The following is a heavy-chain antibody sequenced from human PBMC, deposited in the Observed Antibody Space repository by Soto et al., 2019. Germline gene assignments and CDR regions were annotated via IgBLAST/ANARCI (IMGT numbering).Heavy chain of an antibody. CDR1: GFPFSRYW. CDR2: IKSDGNDI. J-gene: IGHJ4*02. Sequence: GGSLRLSCAPSGFPFSRYWMHWVRQDPVKGLVWVSRIKSDGNDIRYADAVKGRFTISRGNGKNTLYLQMNSLRVEDTAVYYCAESSTERGLGYWGQGT. CDR3: AESSTERGLGY. D-gene: IGHD2-8*02. V-gene: IGHV3-74*01.